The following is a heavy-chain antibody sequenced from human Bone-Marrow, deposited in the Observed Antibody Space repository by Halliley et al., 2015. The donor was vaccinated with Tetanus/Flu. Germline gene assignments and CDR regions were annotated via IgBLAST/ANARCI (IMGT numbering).Heavy chain of an antibody. V-gene: IGHV3-23*01. Sequence: AISGSGGSTYYADSVKGRFTVSRDNSKNTLYLQMNSLRAEDTAVYYCAKSYGGNSPDFFDYWGQGTLVTVSS. CDR3: AKSYGGNSPDFFDY. D-gene: IGHD4-17*01. CDR2: ISGSGGST. J-gene: IGHJ4*02.